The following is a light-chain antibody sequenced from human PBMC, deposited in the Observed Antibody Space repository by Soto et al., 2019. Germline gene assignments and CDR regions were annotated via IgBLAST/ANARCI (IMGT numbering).Light chain of an antibody. CDR3: LQDYNYPYT. V-gene: IGKV1-6*01. CDR1: QGIRND. CDR2: AAS. Sequence: AIQMTQSPSSLSASVGDRVTITCRASQGIRNDLGWYQQKPGKAPKLLIYAASSLQSGVPSRFSGSGSDTDFTLTSSSLQPEDFATYYCLQDYNYPYTFGQGTKLEIK. J-gene: IGKJ2*01.